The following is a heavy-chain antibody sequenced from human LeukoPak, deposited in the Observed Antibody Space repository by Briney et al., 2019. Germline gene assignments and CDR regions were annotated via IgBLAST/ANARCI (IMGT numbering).Heavy chain of an antibody. CDR1: GYTFTGYY. V-gene: IGHV1-2*02. J-gene: IGHJ5*02. D-gene: IGHD6-6*01. CDR2: INPNSGGT. Sequence: ASVKVSCKASGYTFTGYYMHWVRQAPGQGLEWMGWINPNSGGTNYAQKFQGRVTMTRDTSISTAYMELSRLRSDDTAVYYCARAPTRIAARPKRYNWFDPWGQGTLVTVSS. CDR3: ARAPTRIAARPKRYNWFDP.